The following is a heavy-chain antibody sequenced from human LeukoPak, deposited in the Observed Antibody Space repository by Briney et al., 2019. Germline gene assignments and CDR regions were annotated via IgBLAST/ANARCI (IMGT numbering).Heavy chain of an antibody. Sequence: SETLSLTCTASGGSISSYYWSWTRQPPGKGLEWIGYIYTSGSTNYNPSLKSRVTISVDTSKNQFSLKLSSVTAADTAVYYCAMARIAAPSGFDYWAREPWSPSPQ. CDR3: AMARIAAPSGFDY. V-gene: IGHV4-4*09. CDR2: IYTSGST. D-gene: IGHD6-6*01. CDR1: GGSISSYY. J-gene: IGHJ4*02.